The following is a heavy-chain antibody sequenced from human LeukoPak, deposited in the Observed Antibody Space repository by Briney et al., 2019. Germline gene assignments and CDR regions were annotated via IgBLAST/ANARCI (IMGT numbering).Heavy chain of an antibody. Sequence: KASETLSLTCTVSGGSISSYYWSWIRQPPGKGLEWIGYIYYSGSTNYNPSLKSRVTISVDTSKNQFSLKLSSVTAADTAMYYCARDYGSGNSQIFDYWGQGTLVTVSS. CDR1: GGSISSYY. V-gene: IGHV4-59*01. J-gene: IGHJ4*02. D-gene: IGHD3-10*01. CDR3: ARDYGSGNSQIFDY. CDR2: IYYSGST.